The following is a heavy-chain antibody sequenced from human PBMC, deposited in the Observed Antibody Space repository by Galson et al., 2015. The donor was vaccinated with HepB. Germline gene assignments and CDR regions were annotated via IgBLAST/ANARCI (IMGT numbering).Heavy chain of an antibody. CDR3: ARRWVAAGSLDY. Sequence: SLRLSCAASGFTLSDYYMNWIRQAPGKGLEWVAYISSSGRTIYYADSVKGRFTISRENAKNSLFLQMNSLRAEDTAVYYCARRWVAAGSLDYWGQGTLVTVSS. CDR2: ISSSGRTI. V-gene: IGHV3-11*01. J-gene: IGHJ4*02. D-gene: IGHD6-25*01. CDR1: GFTLSDYY.